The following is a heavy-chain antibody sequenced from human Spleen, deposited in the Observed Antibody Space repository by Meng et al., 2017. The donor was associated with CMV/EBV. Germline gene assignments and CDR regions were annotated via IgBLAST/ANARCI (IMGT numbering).Heavy chain of an antibody. CDR3: ARSEGRLIDFWSVHYGMDV. CDR1: GYTFTSYG. Sequence: ASVKVSCKASGYTFTSYGISWVRQAPGQGLEWMGWISACNGNTNYAQKLQGRVTMTTDTSTSTAYMELRSLRSDDTAVYYCARSEGRLIDFWSVHYGMDVWGQGTTVTVSS. J-gene: IGHJ6*02. CDR2: ISACNGNT. D-gene: IGHD3-3*01. V-gene: IGHV1-18*01.